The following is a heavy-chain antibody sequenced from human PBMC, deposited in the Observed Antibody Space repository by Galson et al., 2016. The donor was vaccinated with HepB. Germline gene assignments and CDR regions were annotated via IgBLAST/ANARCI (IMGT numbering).Heavy chain of an antibody. V-gene: IGHV3-15*01. CDR1: GLTFGRYW. Sequence: SLRLSCAASGLTFGRYWMSWVRQAPGKGLEWVGRIKSTADGGTKNYAAPVSGRFTISRDDSKDTVYLEMNSLKIEDTAVYYCATDRPTLPLHRWGQGTLVKVSS. CDR3: ATDRPTLPLHR. CDR2: IKSTADGGTK. J-gene: IGHJ4*02.